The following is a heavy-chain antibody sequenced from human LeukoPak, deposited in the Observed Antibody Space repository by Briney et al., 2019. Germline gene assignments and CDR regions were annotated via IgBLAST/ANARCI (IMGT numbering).Heavy chain of an antibody. V-gene: IGHV4-39*01. CDR3: ARHYYDFWSGYFFDY. CDR1: GGSFSGYY. CDR2: IYYSGST. Sequence: SETLSLTCAVYGGSFSGYYWGWIRQPPGKGLEWIGSIYYSGSTYYNPSLKSRVTISVDTSKNQFSLKLSSVTAADTAVYYCARHYYDFWSGYFFDYWGQGTLVTVSS. J-gene: IGHJ4*02. D-gene: IGHD3-3*01.